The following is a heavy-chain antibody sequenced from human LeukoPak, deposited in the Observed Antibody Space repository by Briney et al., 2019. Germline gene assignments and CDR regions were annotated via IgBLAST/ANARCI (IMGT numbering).Heavy chain of an antibody. CDR3: ARVPWVVATIKGNYFDY. Sequence: GGSLRLSCAASGFTFSSYEMNWVRRAPGKGLEWVSYISSSGSTIYYADSVKGRFTISRDNAKNSLYLQMNSLRAEDTAVYYCARVPWVVATIKGNYFDYWGQGTLVTVSS. D-gene: IGHD5-12*01. CDR1: GFTFSSYE. V-gene: IGHV3-48*03. CDR2: ISSSGSTI. J-gene: IGHJ4*02.